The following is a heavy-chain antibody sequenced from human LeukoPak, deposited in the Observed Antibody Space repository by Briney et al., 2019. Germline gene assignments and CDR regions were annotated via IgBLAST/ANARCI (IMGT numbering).Heavy chain of an antibody. CDR2: IYYRGST. CDR1: GGSISSYY. V-gene: IGHV4-59*01. CDR3: ARTYDSSGYYLGAFDI. D-gene: IGHD3-22*01. Sequence: SETLSLTCTVSGGSISSYYWSWLRQPPGKGGEGIGYIYYRGSTNYNPSLKSRVTISVDTSKNQFSLKLSSVTAADTAVYYCARTYDSSGYYLGAFDIWGQGTMVTVSS. J-gene: IGHJ3*02.